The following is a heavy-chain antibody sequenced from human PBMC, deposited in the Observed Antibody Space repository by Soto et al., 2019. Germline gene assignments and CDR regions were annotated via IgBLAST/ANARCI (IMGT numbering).Heavy chain of an antibody. D-gene: IGHD6-13*01. CDR3: ARGQEKSSWSDY. V-gene: IGHV4-34*01. J-gene: IGHJ4*02. CDR2: INHSGST. Sequence: QVQLQQWGAGLLKPSETLSLTCAVYGGSFSGYYWSWIRQPPGKGLEWIGEINHSGSTNYNPSLKSRVTISVDTSKNQFSLKLSSVTAADTAVYYCARGQEKSSWSDYWGQGTLVTVSS. CDR1: GGSFSGYY.